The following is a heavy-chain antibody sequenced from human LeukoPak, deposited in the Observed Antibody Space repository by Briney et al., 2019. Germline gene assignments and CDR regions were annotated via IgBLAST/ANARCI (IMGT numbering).Heavy chain of an antibody. Sequence: GGSLRLSCAASGFIVSSNYMSWVRQAPGKGLQWVSVIYGGGSTFYADSVKGRFTISRHDSKNTVYLQMNSLRTEDTAVYYCAKSRSSLGPSSLDYWGQGALVTVSS. CDR1: GFIVSSNY. V-gene: IGHV3-53*04. CDR2: IYGGGST. CDR3: AKSRSSLGPSSLDY. J-gene: IGHJ4*02. D-gene: IGHD6-6*01.